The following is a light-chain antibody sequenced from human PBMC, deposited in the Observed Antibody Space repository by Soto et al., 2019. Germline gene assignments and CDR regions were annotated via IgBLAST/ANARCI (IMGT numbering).Light chain of an antibody. Sequence: DIQMTQSPSSRSASVGDRVTITCRASQSISSYLNWYQQKPGKAPKLLIYAASSLQSGVPSRFSGSGSGTDFTLTISSLQPQEFATYYCQQSYSTPITFGQGTRLEIK. V-gene: IGKV1-39*01. J-gene: IGKJ5*01. CDR1: QSISSY. CDR2: AAS. CDR3: QQSYSTPIT.